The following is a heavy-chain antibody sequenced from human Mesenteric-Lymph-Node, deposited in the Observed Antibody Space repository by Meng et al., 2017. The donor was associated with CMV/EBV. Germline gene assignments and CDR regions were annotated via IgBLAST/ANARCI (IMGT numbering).Heavy chain of an antibody. CDR2: ISRNSGSI. D-gene: IGHD6-13*01. V-gene: IGHV3-9*01. J-gene: IGHJ4*02. CDR1: GFPFVDYA. CDR3: ARSGYQLVPKIYYFDY. Sequence: GGSLRLSCAASGFPFVDYAMHWVRQVPGKGLQWVSDISRNSGSIDYADSVKGRFTISRDNAKNSLYLQMNSLRTEDTALYYCARSGYQLVPKIYYFDYWGQGTLVTVSS.